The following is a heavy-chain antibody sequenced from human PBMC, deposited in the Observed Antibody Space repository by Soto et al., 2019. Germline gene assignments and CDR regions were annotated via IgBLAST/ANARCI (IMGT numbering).Heavy chain of an antibody. V-gene: IGHV4-59*08. CDR3: AKNWNWGSLVH. D-gene: IGHD7-27*01. CDR2: IYYGGST. Sequence: PSETLSLTCTVSGDSISTDYWSWIQQSPGKGLEWIGFIYYGGSTNYNPSLKSRVTISVDTPKNQFSLKLSSVTAADTAVYYCAKNWNWGSLVHWGQGTLVTVSS. CDR1: GDSISTDY. J-gene: IGHJ4*02.